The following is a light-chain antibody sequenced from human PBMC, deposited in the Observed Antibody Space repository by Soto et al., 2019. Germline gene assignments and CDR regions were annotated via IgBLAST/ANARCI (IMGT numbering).Light chain of an antibody. V-gene: IGLV1-51*01. Sequence: QSVLTQPPSASGTPGQRVTLSCSGSSSNIPNNYVSWYQQLPGTGPKLLIYDNDKRPPGIPDRFSGSKSGTAATLGVTGLQTGDEADYYCATWDSSLSGVVFGGGTKVTVL. CDR2: DND. CDR1: SSNIPNNY. CDR3: ATWDSSLSGVV. J-gene: IGLJ2*01.